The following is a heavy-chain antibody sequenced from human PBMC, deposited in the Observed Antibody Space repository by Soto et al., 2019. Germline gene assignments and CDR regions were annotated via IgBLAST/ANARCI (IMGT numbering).Heavy chain of an antibody. Sequence: SETLSLTCAVYGGSFTGYYWSWIRQPPGKGLEWIGEINHSGSTNYNPSLKSRVTISLDTSKNQFSLKLSSVTAADTAVYYCANRYYNFWSAYLKGPAWFDPWGQGTLVTVSS. CDR1: GGSFTGYY. V-gene: IGHV4-34*01. J-gene: IGHJ5*02. CDR2: INHSGST. D-gene: IGHD3-3*01. CDR3: ANRYYNFWSAYLKGPAWFDP.